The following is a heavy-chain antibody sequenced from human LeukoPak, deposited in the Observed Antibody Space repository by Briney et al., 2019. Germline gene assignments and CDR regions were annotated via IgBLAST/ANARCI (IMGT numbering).Heavy chain of an antibody. CDR3: AKQIGIDDYNRCDY. J-gene: IGHJ4*02. Sequence: PGGSLRLSCAAAGFTLSSYAMNWVRQTPGEGLEWVSGMSASGGTTYADSVKGRFTISRDTSKNTLYLQMDALRAEDTAIYFCAKQIGIDDYNRCDYWGQGTPVTVSS. CDR1: GFTLSSYA. V-gene: IGHV3-23*01. D-gene: IGHD5-24*01. CDR2: MSASGGTT.